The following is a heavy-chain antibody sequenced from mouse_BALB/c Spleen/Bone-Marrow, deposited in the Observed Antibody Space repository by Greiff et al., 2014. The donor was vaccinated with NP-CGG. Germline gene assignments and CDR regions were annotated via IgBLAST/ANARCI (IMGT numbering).Heavy chain of an antibody. J-gene: IGHJ4*01. CDR3: ARAIMITTGYDYAMDY. D-gene: IGHD2-4*01. V-gene: IGHV5-17*02. Sequence: EVKLMESGGGLVQPGGSRKVSCAASGFTFSSFGMHWVRQAPEQGLEWVAYISRGSSTIYYADTVKGRVTISRDNPKNTVFLQMTSLRSEDTAMYYGARAIMITTGYDYAMDYWGQGTSVTVSS. CDR2: ISRGSSTI. CDR1: GFTFSSFG.